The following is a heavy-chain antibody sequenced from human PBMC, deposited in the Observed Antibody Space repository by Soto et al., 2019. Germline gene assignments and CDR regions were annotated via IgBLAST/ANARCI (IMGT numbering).Heavy chain of an antibody. Sequence: SETLSLTCAVYGGSFSGYYWSWIRQPPGKGLEWIGEINHSGSTNYNPSLKSRVTISVDTSKNQFSLKLSSVTAADTAVYYCARIAPNGYYFDYWGQGTLVTVSS. J-gene: IGHJ4*02. CDR1: GGSFSGYY. D-gene: IGHD6-13*01. CDR3: ARIAPNGYYFDY. V-gene: IGHV4-34*01. CDR2: INHSGST.